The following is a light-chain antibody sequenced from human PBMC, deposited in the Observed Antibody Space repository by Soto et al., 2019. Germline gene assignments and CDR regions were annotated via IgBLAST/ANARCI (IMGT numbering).Light chain of an antibody. V-gene: IGLV1-40*01. CDR2: ANT. J-gene: IGLJ3*02. Sequence: QSVLTQSPSVSGAPGQRVTISCTGSSSNMGAGYDVHWYQQLPGTAPKLLIYANTNRPTGVPDRFSGSKSGTAASLAITGVQAEDEADYYCQSYDSGLRGWVFGGGTKVTVL. CDR1: SSNMGAGYD. CDR3: QSYDSGLRGWV.